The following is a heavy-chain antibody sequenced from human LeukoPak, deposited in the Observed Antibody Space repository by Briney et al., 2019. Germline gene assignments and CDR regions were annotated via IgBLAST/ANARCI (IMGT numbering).Heavy chain of an antibody. CDR1: GFTFSSYS. D-gene: IGHD4-11*01. CDR2: ISSSSSYI. CDR3: AKGRLQYDY. Sequence: GGSLRLSCAASGFTFSSYSMNWVRQAPGKGLELVSSISSSSSYIYYADSVKGRFTISRDNAKNSLYLQMNSLRAEDTAVYYCAKGRLQYDYWGQGTLVTVSS. J-gene: IGHJ4*02. V-gene: IGHV3-21*04.